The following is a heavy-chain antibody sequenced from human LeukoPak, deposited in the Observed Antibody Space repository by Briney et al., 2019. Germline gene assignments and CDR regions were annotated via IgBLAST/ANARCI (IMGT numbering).Heavy chain of an antibody. J-gene: IGHJ4*02. V-gene: IGHV3-9*01. CDR2: ISWNSGSI. D-gene: IGHD1-26*01. Sequence: QSGGSLRLSCAASGFTFDDYAMHWVRQAPGKGLEWVPGISWNSGSIGYADSVKGRFTISRDNAKNPLYLQMNSLRAEDTALYYCAKDMSEWELPSDWGQGTLVTVSS. CDR1: GFTFDDYA. CDR3: AKDMSEWELPSD.